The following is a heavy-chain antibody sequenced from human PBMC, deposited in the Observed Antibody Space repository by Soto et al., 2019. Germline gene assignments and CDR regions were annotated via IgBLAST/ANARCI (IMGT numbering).Heavy chain of an antibody. CDR1: GGTFSSYA. CDR3: ARDIGDILTGYYKTYYYYGMDV. J-gene: IGHJ6*02. CDR2: IIPIFGTA. Sequence: ASVKVSCKASGGTFSSYAISWVRQAPGQGLEWMGGIIPIFGTANDARKLQGRVTMTTDTSTSTAYMALRSLRSDDTAVYYCARDIGDILTGYYKTYYYYGMDVWGQGTTVTVSS. V-gene: IGHV1-69*05. D-gene: IGHD3-9*01.